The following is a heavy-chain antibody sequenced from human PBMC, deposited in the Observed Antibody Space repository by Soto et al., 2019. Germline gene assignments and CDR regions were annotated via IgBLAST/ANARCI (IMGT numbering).Heavy chain of an antibody. Sequence: QVHLVQSGAEVKKPGASVKVSCTASGYTFTNFGISWVRQAPGQGLEWMGWISAYNGNTNYAQKFQGRVTMTTDTTTSTAYMELMSVRSDDTSVYYCASGGAPIDYSRQGTLVTVSS. V-gene: IGHV1-18*01. D-gene: IGHD1-26*01. CDR1: GYTFTNFG. CDR3: ASGGAPIDY. J-gene: IGHJ4*02. CDR2: ISAYNGNT.